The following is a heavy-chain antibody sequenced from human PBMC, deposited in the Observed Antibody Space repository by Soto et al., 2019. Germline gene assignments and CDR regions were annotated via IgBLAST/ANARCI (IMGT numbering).Heavy chain of an antibody. D-gene: IGHD2-15*01. V-gene: IGHV3-30*03. CDR2: ISFDGNNK. CDR1: GFTFNDYA. Sequence: QVHLVESGGGGVQPGRSKRLSCVVSGFTFNDYAIHWVRQAPGKGLEWAAVISFDGNNKFYADSVKGRFTISRDRSKTTAYLQMNNLRAEGTAVYYCARDHWDCSGGGCNPHQLNFFAMDVWGQGTTVTVSS. J-gene: IGHJ6*02. CDR3: ARDHWDCSGGGCNPHQLNFFAMDV.